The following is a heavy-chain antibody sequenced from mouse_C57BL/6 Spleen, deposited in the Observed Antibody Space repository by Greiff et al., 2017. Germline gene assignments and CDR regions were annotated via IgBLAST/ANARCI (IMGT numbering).Heavy chain of an antibody. CDR2: IYPGSGST. J-gene: IGHJ2*01. V-gene: IGHV1-55*01. CDR1: GYTFTSYW. Sequence: QVQLQPPGAELVKPGASVKMSCKASGYTFTSYWITWVKQRPGQGLEWIGDIYPGSGSTNYNEKFKSKATLTVDTSSSTAYMQLSSLTSEDSAVYYCARGQGNWPYYFDYWGQGTTLTVSS. CDR3: ARGQGNWPYYFDY. D-gene: IGHD4-1*01.